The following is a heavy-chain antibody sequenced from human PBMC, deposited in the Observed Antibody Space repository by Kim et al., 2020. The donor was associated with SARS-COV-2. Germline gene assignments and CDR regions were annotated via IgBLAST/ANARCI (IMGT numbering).Heavy chain of an antibody. D-gene: IGHD3-10*01. CDR1: GGTFSSYA. CDR3: ARETYYYGSGSYGAVEGMDV. J-gene: IGHJ6*02. Sequence: SVKVSCKASGGTFSSYAISWVRQAPGQGLEWMGGIIPIFGTANYAQKFQGRVTITADESTSTAYMELSSLRSEDTAVYYCARETYYYGSGSYGAVEGMDVWGQGTTVTVSS. V-gene: IGHV1-69*13. CDR2: IIPIFGTA.